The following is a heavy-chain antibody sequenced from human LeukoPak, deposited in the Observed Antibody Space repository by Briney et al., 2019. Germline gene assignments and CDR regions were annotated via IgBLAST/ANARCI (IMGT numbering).Heavy chain of an antibody. Sequence: ETGGYLRLSCAASGFTFSSYWMHWVRQAPGKGLVWVSRINSDGSSTSYADSVKGRFTISRDNAKNTLYLQMNSLRAEDTAVYYCARDYDILTGYSNLNYWGQGTLVTVSS. CDR1: GFTFSSYW. D-gene: IGHD3-9*01. CDR2: INSDGSST. CDR3: ARDYDILTGYSNLNY. J-gene: IGHJ4*02. V-gene: IGHV3-74*01.